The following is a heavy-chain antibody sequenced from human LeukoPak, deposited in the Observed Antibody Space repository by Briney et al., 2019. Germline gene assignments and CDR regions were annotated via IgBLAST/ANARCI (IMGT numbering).Heavy chain of an antibody. V-gene: IGHV2-5*02. Sequence: ESGPTLVNPTQTLTLTCTFSGLSLRTSGVGVGWIRQPPGKALEWLAVIYWDGDKRYSPSLKSRLTITKDTSKNQVVLTMTNMDPGDKGTYYCPQRPAVGWGSIGGSYFDYGAQGPRATVS. CDR2: IYWDGDK. J-gene: IGHJ4*02. D-gene: IGHD3-16*01. CDR3: PQRPAVGWGSIGGSYFDY. CDR1: GLSLRTSGVG.